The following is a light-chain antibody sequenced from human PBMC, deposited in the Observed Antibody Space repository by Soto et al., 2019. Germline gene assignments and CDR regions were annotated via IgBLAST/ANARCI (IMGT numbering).Light chain of an antibody. J-gene: IGKJ2*01. V-gene: IGKV3-20*01. CDR3: QQYGSSPVT. CDR2: GAS. CDR1: QSVSSSY. Sequence: EIVLTQSPGTLSLSPGERATLSCRASQSVSSSYLAWYQQKPGQAPRLLIYGASSRATGIPDRFSGSGSGTDFYLTISRLEPEDFAVYYCQQYGSSPVTFGQGTKLEIK.